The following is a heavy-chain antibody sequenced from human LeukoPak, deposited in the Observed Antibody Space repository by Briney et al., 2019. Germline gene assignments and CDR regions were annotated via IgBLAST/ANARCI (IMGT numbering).Heavy chain of an antibody. Sequence: PGGSLRLSCAASGFSFSDYAMDWVRQAPGKGLEWVSAISSNSAYIYYADSVKGRFTISRENAKSSVSLQMNSLRDDDTAVYYCARIFRYQLVDYYALDVWGQGTTVTVSS. CDR1: GFSFSDYA. CDR2: ISSNSAYI. J-gene: IGHJ6*02. CDR3: ARIFRYQLVDYYALDV. V-gene: IGHV3-21*01. D-gene: IGHD2-2*01.